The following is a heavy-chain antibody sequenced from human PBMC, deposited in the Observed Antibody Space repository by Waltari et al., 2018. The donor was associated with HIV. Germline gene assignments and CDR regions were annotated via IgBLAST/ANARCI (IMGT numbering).Heavy chain of an antibody. CDR2: INPTDSET. Sequence: EVQPVQSGAEVKKPGESLKISCKGSGYSFSRFWIGWVREMPGKGLEWMGAINPTDSETSDYPAFEGQVHSSVDMSISTAYLQWSSLKASDTAMYYCARTYSRYDFFDYWGQGTLVSVSS. J-gene: IGHJ4*02. D-gene: IGHD4-4*01. CDR3: ARTYSRYDFFDY. V-gene: IGHV5-51*01. CDR1: GYSFSRFW.